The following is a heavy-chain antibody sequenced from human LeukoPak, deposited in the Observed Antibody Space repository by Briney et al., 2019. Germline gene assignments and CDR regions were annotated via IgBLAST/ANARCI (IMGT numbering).Heavy chain of an antibody. Sequence: PSETLSLTCAVYGGSFSGYYWSWIRQPPGKGLEWVGEINHSGSTNYNPSLKSRVTISVDTSKNQFSLKLSSVTAADTAVYYCARGFGAPRRGYYYYMDVWGKGTTVTVSS. CDR2: INHSGST. D-gene: IGHD4/OR15-4a*01. CDR3: ARGFGAPRRGYYYYMDV. CDR1: GGSFSGYY. J-gene: IGHJ6*03. V-gene: IGHV4-34*01.